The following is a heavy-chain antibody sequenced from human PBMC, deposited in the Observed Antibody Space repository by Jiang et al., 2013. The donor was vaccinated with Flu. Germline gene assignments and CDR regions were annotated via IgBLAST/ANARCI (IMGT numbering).Heavy chain of an antibody. V-gene: IGHV4-59*01. Sequence: GLVKPSETLSLTCTVSGGSMSRYYWSWIRQPQGRDWSGLEYIYLQWKHQLQPSLKSRVTISVDTSKNQFSLKLSSVTAADTAVYYCARTHGSGSFYGYYFDYWGQGTLVTVSS. CDR2: IYLQWKH. CDR3: ARTHGSGSFYGYYFDY. J-gene: IGHJ4*02. D-gene: IGHD3-10*01. CDR1: GGSMSRYY.